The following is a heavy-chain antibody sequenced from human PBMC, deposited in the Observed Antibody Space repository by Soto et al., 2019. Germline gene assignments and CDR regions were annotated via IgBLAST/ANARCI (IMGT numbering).Heavy chain of an antibody. Sequence: ASVKVSCKASGGTFSSYAISWVRQAPGQGLEWMGGIIPIFGTANYAQKFQGRVTITADESTSTAYMELSSLRSEDTAVYYCASRTVVSLDYFDYWGQGTLVTVSS. CDR1: GGTFSSYA. CDR3: ASRTVVSLDYFDY. J-gene: IGHJ4*02. D-gene: IGHD2-15*01. CDR2: IIPIFGTA. V-gene: IGHV1-69*13.